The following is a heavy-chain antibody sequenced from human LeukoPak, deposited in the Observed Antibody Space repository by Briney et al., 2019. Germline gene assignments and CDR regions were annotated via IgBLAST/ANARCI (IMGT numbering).Heavy chain of an antibody. CDR3: ARGEEDYVTTVVTWRGYFDY. Sequence: SVKVSCTASGGTFSSYSISWVRQAPGQGLEWMGGIIPIIGTANYAQKFQGRVTITADESTSTAYMELSSLRSEDTAVYYCARGEEDYVTTVVTWRGYFDYWGQGTLVTVSS. D-gene: IGHD4-23*01. V-gene: IGHV1-69*13. CDR2: IIPIIGTA. J-gene: IGHJ4*02. CDR1: GGTFSSYS.